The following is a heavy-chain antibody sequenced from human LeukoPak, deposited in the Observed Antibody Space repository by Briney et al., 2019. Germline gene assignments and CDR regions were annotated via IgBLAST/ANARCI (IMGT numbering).Heavy chain of an antibody. Sequence: GGSLRLSCAASGFTFSSYGMHWVRQAPGKGLEWVAVIWYDGSNKYYADSVKGRFTISRDNSKNTLYLQMNSLRAEDTAVYYCARTSYSSGWYYFDYWGQGTLVTVS. CDR1: GFTFSSYG. J-gene: IGHJ4*02. CDR3: ARTSYSSGWYYFDY. D-gene: IGHD6-19*01. CDR2: IWYDGSNK. V-gene: IGHV3-33*01.